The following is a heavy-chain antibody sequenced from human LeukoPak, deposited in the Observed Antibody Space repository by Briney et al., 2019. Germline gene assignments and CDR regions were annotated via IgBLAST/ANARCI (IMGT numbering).Heavy chain of an antibody. CDR3: ARGYWAHGMNV. J-gene: IGHJ6*02. D-gene: IGHD6-13*01. CDR2: AYYTSKWIT. V-gene: IGHV6-1*01. CDR1: GDSVSSDTTA. Sequence: SQTRSLTWAISGDSVSSDTTAWNWIRQSPSRGLEWLGRAYYTSKWITNYAVSVRSRITVNPNTSNNQFSLQLSSVTPEDTAVYYCARGYWAHGMNVWGPGTTVTVSS.